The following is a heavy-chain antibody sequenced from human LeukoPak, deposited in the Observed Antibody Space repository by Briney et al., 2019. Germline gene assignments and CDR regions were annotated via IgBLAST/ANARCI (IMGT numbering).Heavy chain of an antibody. D-gene: IGHD2-2*01. Sequence: GGSLRLSCAASGFTVSSNYMSWVRQAPGKGLEWVSAISGSGGSTYYADSVKGRFTISRDNSKNTLYLQMNSLRAEDTAVYYCAKDPNSYCSSTSCYSEYFQHWGQGTLVTVSS. J-gene: IGHJ1*01. CDR2: ISGSGGST. V-gene: IGHV3-23*01. CDR3: AKDPNSYCSSTSCYSEYFQH. CDR1: GFTVSSNY.